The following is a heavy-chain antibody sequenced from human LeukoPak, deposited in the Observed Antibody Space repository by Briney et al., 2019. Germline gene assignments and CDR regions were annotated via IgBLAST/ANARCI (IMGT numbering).Heavy chain of an antibody. D-gene: IGHD3-9*01. CDR1: GGTFSSYA. J-gene: IGHJ5*02. V-gene: IGHV1-69*01. Sequence: ASVKVSCKASGGTFSSYAISWVRQAPGQGLEWMGGIIPIFGTANYAQKFQGRVTITADESTSTAYMELSSLRSEDTAVYYCARSDYGILTGYNQPWGQGTLVTVSS. CDR3: ARSDYGILTGYNQP. CDR2: IIPIFGTA.